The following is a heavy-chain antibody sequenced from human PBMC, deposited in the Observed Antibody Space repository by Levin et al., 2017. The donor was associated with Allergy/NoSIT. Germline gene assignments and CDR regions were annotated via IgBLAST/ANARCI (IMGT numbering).Heavy chain of an antibody. CDR3: VKGRESYYDSRSDY. D-gene: IGHD3-22*01. CDR1: GFTFSTYA. CDR2: IRSNGGST. Sequence: PGGSLRLSCSASGFTFSTYAMHWVRQAPRKGLEYVSGIRSNGGSTYHADSVKGRFTISRDNSRNTLYLQMSSLRVEDTAVYFCVKGRESYYDSRSDYWGQGTLVTVSS. V-gene: IGHV3-64D*06. J-gene: IGHJ4*02.